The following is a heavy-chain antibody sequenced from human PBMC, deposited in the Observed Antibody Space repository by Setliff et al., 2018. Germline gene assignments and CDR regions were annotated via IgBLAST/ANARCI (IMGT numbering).Heavy chain of an antibody. CDR2: IYPGDSDT. D-gene: IGHD5-18*01. V-gene: IGHV5-51*01. CDR3: ARRNTAMVYGFDI. J-gene: IGHJ3*02. CDR1: EYSFTTYW. Sequence: GESLMISCKASEYSFTTYWIGWVRQMPGKGLEWMGIIYPGDSDTRYSPSFQGQVTISADKSINTAYLQWSSLKASDTAMYYCARRNTAMVYGFDIWGQGTMVTVSS.